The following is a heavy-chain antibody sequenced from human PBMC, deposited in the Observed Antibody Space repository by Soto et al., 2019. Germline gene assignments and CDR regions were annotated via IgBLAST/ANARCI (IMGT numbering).Heavy chain of an antibody. D-gene: IGHD3-3*02. J-gene: IGHJ6*02. CDR3: ARIQHSSSFNLVSTTFYYYYGVDV. CDR1: GFALTDARMG. Sequence: SGPTLVNPTETLTLTCTVSGFALTDARMGVSWIRQPPGEALEWLAHIFSNDDKSYRTSLKSRLTISKDTSKSQAVLTMSNMDPVDTATYYCARIQHSSSFNLVSTTFYYYYGVDVWGQGTTVTVSS. CDR2: IFSNDDK. V-gene: IGHV2-26*01.